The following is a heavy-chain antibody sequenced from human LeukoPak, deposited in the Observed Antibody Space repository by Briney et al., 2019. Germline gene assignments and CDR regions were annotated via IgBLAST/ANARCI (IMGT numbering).Heavy chain of an antibody. V-gene: IGHV4-38-2*01. CDR1: GYSISSGYY. J-gene: IGHJ4*02. D-gene: IGHD1-26*01. CDR2: IYHSGST. CDR3: ARGSHWEPPPFDY. Sequence: SETLSLTCAVSGYSISSGYYWGWIRQPPGKGLEWIGSIYHSGSTYYNPSLKSRVTISVDTSKNQFSLKLSSVTAADTAVYYCARGSHWEPPPFDYWGQGTLVTVSS.